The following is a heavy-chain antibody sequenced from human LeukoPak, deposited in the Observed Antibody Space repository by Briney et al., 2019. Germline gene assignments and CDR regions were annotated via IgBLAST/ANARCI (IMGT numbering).Heavy chain of an antibody. CDR1: GFTFSSYS. CDR3: AREVYYGSRSYYIDWFDP. V-gene: IGHV3-21*01. J-gene: IGHJ5*02. CDR2: ISSSGSYI. D-gene: IGHD3-10*01. Sequence: GGSLRLSCAASGFTFSSYSMNWVRQAPGKGLEWVSSISSSGSYIYYADSVKGRFTISRDNAKNSLYLQMNSLRAEDTAVYYCAREVYYGSRSYYIDWFDPWGQGTMVTVSS.